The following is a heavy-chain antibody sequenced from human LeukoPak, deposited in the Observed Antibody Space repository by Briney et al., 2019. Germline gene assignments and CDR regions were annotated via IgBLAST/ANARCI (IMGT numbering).Heavy chain of an antibody. CDR2: ISSSSSYI. CDR1: GFTFSSYS. Sequence: GGSLRLSCAASGFTFSSYSMNWVRQAPGKGLEWVSFISSSSSYIYYADSVKGRFTISRDNAKNSLYLQMNSLRAEDTAVYYCARVDGDYLFDYWGQGTLVTVSS. J-gene: IGHJ4*02. CDR3: ARVDGDYLFDY. V-gene: IGHV3-21*01. D-gene: IGHD4-17*01.